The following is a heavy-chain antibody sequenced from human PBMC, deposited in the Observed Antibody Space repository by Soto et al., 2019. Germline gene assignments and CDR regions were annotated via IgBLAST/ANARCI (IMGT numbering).Heavy chain of an antibody. V-gene: IGHV3-74*01. CDR2: INSDGSST. CDR1: GFTFSSYW. D-gene: IGHD2-15*01. CDR3: ARAHLGYCSGGSCHYYFDY. Sequence: EVQLVESGGGLVQPGGSLRLSCAASGFTFSSYWMHWVRQAPGKGLVWVSRINSDGSSTSYADSVKGRFTISRDNAKNTLYLQMNSLRAEDTAVYYCARAHLGYCSGGSCHYYFDYWGQGTLVTVSS. J-gene: IGHJ4*02.